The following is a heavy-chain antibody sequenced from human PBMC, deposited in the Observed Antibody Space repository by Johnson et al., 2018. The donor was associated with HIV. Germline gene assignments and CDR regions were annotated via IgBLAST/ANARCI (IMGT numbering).Heavy chain of an antibody. J-gene: IGHJ3*02. CDR1: GFTFSDYY. CDR2: IYSGGST. D-gene: IGHD3-10*01. Sequence: VQLVESGGGLVQPGGSLRLSCAASGFTFSDYYMSWVRQAPGKGLEWVSVIYSGGSTYYADSVKGRFTISRDNYKNTLYLQMNSLRAEDTAVYYCAKTLSPVSPDAFDIWGQGTMVTVSS. CDR3: AKTLSPVSPDAFDI. V-gene: IGHV3-66*01.